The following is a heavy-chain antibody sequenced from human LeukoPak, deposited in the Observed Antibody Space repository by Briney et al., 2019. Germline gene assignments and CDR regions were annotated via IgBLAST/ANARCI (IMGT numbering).Heavy chain of an antibody. V-gene: IGHV4-30-4*08. CDR2: IYSNGST. J-gene: IGHJ2*01. CDR1: GGSMNSGDYY. Sequence: ASETLSLTCSVSGGSMNSGDYYWNWIRQPPGKGLEWIGCIYSNGSTYYKPSLKSRLTISMDTSKNQFSLNLRSVTAADTAVYYCVRDRPNWRSEFWFFDFWGRGTLVAVST. D-gene: IGHD1-20*01. CDR3: VRDRPNWRSEFWFFDF.